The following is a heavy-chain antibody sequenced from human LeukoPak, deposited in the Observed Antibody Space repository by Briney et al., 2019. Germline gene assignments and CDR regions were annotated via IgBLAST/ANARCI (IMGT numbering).Heavy chain of an antibody. CDR3: ARNGPRSTRSHAHNCSSTSCYIGGDY. V-gene: IGHV1-46*01. D-gene: IGHD2-2*02. J-gene: IGHJ4*02. CDR2: INPSGGST. Sequence: DSVTASCKASGYTFTSYYMHWVRQAPGQGLEWMGIINPSGGSTSYAQKFQGRVTMTRDMSTSTVYMELSSLRSEDTAVYYCARNGPRSTRSHAHNCSSTSCYIGGDYWGQGTLVTVSS. CDR1: GYTFTSYY.